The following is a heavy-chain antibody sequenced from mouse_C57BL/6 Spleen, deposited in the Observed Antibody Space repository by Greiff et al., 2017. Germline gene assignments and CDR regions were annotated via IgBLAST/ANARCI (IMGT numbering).Heavy chain of an antibody. J-gene: IGHJ4*01. CDR3: ASGGYGKGMDY. CDR2: ISYSGST. V-gene: IGHV3-8*01. Sequence: EVHLVESGPGLAKPSQTLSLTCSVTGYSITSAYWNWIRKFPGNTLEYMGYISYSGSTYYNPSLNSRISRTRDTSKNQYYLQLNSVTTEDTATYYCASGGYGKGMDYWGQGTSVTVSS. D-gene: IGHD2-1*01. CDR1: GYSITSAY.